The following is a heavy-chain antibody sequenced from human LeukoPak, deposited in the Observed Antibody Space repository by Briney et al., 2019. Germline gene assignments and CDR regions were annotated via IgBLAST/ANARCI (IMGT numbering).Heavy chain of an antibody. V-gene: IGHV1-8*02. CDR1: GYTFTGYY. D-gene: IGHD3-10*01. J-gene: IGHJ5*02. CDR2: MNPNSGNT. Sequence: VASVKVSCKASGYTFTGYYMHWVRQAPGQGLEWMGWMNPNSGNTGYAQKFQGRVTMTRNTSISTAYMELSSLRSEDTAVYYCARGTDYYGSPWGQGTLVTVSS. CDR3: ARGTDYYGSP.